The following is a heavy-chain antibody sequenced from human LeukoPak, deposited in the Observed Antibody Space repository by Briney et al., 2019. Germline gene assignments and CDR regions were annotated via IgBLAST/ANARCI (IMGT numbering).Heavy chain of an antibody. Sequence: GGSLRLSCAASGLTFSNYAMSWVRQAPGKGLEWVSGISGSRDSTYYGDSVKGRFTISRDNSKNTLYLQMNSLRAEDTAVYYCAKGGVATLVRGLFDHWGQGTLVTVSS. CDR1: GLTFSNYA. V-gene: IGHV3-23*01. D-gene: IGHD3-10*01. J-gene: IGHJ4*02. CDR2: ISGSRDST. CDR3: AKGGVATLVRGLFDH.